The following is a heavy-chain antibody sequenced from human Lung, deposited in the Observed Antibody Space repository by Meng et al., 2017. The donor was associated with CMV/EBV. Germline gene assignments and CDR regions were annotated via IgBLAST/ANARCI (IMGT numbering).Heavy chain of an antibody. CDR3: ARDLIVGTAYFDY. V-gene: IGHV3-21*01. J-gene: IGHJ4*02. CDR1: GFTFSTYS. Sequence: GGPXRLXXAASGFTFSTYSMNWVRQAPGKGLEWVSSINNSSSYIYYADSVKGRFTISRDNAKNSLYLQMNSLRAEDTAVYYCARDLIVGTAYFDYWGQGTLVXVSS. CDR2: INNSSSYI. D-gene: IGHD1-26*01.